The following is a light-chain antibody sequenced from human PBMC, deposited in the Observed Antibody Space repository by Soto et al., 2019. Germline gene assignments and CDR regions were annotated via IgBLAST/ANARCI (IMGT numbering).Light chain of an antibody. Sequence: EIVLTQAPGTLSLSPGERATLSCRASQSVSGSYLAWYQQKPGQAPRLLIYGAYSRATGIPDRFSGSGSGTDFTLTITRLEPEDFAVYYCQQYGSSPPITCGQGTRLEIK. CDR3: QQYGSSPPIT. CDR2: GAY. CDR1: QSVSGSY. J-gene: IGKJ5*01. V-gene: IGKV3-20*01.